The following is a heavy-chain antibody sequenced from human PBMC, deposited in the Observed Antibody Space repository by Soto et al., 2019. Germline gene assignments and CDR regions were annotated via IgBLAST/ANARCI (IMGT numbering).Heavy chain of an antibody. CDR3: TKGAWLDY. V-gene: IGHV3-23*01. D-gene: IGHD5-12*01. CDR2: ILGRDDTT. J-gene: IGHJ4*02. Sequence: EVQVLESGGDLVEPGGSLRLSCAASGFSFNTFDMSWVRQAPGKGLEWVSVILGRDDTTYYADSVKGRFTISRDTFKNTLHLQMNSLRVEDTAVYFCTKGAWLDYWGQGTLVTVSS. CDR1: GFSFNTFD.